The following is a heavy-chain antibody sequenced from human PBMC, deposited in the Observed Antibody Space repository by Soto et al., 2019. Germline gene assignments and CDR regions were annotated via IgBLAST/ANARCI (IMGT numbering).Heavy chain of an antibody. D-gene: IGHD2-21*02. J-gene: IGHJ4*02. CDR1: GDTFTDYY. V-gene: IGHV1-46*01. CDR2: VTPSGGYT. CDR3: ARGGHVVVVTAAVYF. Sequence: QVQLMQSGAAVKKPGASVKVSCKASGDTFTDYYIHWVRPAPGQGLEWMGTVTPSGGYTTYAQHFMGRVTMTRATSTLTLCMDLSTRKSADTAIYYYARGGHVVVVTAAVYFWGQGTLVTLAS.